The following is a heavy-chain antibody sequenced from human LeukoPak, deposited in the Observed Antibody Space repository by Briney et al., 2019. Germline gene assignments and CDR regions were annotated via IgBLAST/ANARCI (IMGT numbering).Heavy chain of an antibody. CDR2: ISSSGSTI. V-gene: IGHV3-11*01. J-gene: IGHJ6*03. CDR1: GFTFSDYY. D-gene: IGHD6-13*01. Sequence: GGSLRLSCAASGFTFSDYYMSWIRQAPGKGLEWVSYISSSGSTIYYADSVKGRFTISRDNAKNSLYLQMNSLRAEDTAVYYCARDSSWGFKGGYYYYMDVWGKGTTVTVSS. CDR3: ARDSSWGFKGGYYYYMDV.